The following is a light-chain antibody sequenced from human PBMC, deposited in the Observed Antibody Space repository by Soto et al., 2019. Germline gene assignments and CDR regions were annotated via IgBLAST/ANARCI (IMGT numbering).Light chain of an antibody. CDR3: LSFTGSSTYI. Sequence: QSALTQPASVSGSPGQSITISCTGSSSDVGGYKYVSWYQQHPGKAPKLMIYEVTYRPSGVSNRFSGSKSGNTASLTISGLQAEDEADYYCLSFTGSSTYIFGTGTKLTVL. V-gene: IGLV2-14*01. J-gene: IGLJ1*01. CDR2: EVT. CDR1: SSDVGGYKY.